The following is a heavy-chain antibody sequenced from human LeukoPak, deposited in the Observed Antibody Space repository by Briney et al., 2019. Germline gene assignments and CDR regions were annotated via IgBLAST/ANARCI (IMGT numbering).Heavy chain of an antibody. D-gene: IGHD4-17*01. V-gene: IGHV3-64D*09. J-gene: IGHJ4*02. CDR3: VKGRGVITTVTTHYFDY. CDR2: ISSNGGST. CDR1: GFNFRYYA. Sequence: GGSLRLSCSASGFNFRYYAMHWVRAAPGKGLEYVSSISSNGGSTYYAVSVKGRFTISRDNSKHTLYLQMSSLRTEDTAVFYCVKGRGVITTVTTHYFDYWGQGTLVTVTS.